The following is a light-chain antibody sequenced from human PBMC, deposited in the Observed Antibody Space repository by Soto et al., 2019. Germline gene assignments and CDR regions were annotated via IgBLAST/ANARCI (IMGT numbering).Light chain of an antibody. J-gene: IGKJ1*01. Sequence: EIVLTQSPATLSLSPGERATLSCRASQSVSSSLAWYQQKPGQAPRLLIYAASHRATGIPTRFSGSGSGTDFTLTISSLEPEDFAVYYCQQYNNWPRTFGQGTKVDIK. CDR3: QQYNNWPRT. V-gene: IGKV3-11*01. CDR1: QSVSSS. CDR2: AAS.